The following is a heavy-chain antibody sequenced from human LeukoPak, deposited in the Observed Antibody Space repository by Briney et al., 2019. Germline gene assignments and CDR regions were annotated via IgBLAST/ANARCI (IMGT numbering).Heavy chain of an antibody. Sequence: GGSLRLSCAASGFTFNTYTMNWVRQAPGKGLEWVSSITASSTAIYSADSVKGRFTISRDNAKNFLYLQMNSLRAEDTAVYYCARGYCSGGSCYPIDYWGQGTLVTVPS. CDR2: ITASSTAI. D-gene: IGHD2-15*01. V-gene: IGHV3-21*04. J-gene: IGHJ4*02. CDR1: GFTFNTYT. CDR3: ARGYCSGGSCYPIDY.